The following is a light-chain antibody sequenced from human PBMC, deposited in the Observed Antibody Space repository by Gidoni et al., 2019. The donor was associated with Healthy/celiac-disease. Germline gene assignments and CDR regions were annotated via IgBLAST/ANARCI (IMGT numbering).Light chain of an antibody. Sequence: ELVLSHSPATLSLSPGERATPSCRASQSVSSYLAWYQQKPGQAPRLLIYDASNRATGIPARFSGSGSGTDFTLTISSLEPEDFAVYYCQQRSNWPLTFGGGTKVEIK. V-gene: IGKV3-11*01. CDR2: DAS. CDR1: QSVSSY. CDR3: QQRSNWPLT. J-gene: IGKJ4*01.